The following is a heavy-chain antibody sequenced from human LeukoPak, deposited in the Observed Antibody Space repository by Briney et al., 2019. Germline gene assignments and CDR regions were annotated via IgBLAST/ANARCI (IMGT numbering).Heavy chain of an antibody. V-gene: IGHV3-48*03. D-gene: IGHD1-26*01. J-gene: IGHJ5*02. CDR3: ARDRDSGSYPLGP. Sequence: GGSLSLSCATSGFTFSTYAMNWVRQAPGKGLEWVSFISSSAATVYYADSVKGRFTISRDYAKNSLYLQMNSLRAEDTGVYYCARDRDSGSYPLGPWGQGTLVTVSS. CDR1: GFTFSTYA. CDR2: ISSSAATV.